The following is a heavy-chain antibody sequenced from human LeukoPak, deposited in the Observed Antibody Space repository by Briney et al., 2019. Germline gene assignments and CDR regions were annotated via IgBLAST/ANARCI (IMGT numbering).Heavy chain of an antibody. Sequence: GGSLRLSCAASGFAFSSYGMHWVRQAPGKGLEWVGRIKSQTAGGTTDYAAPVKGRFTMSRDDSKNTVYLQMNSLKTEDTAVYYCTTPYGSGSYLNAFEIWGQGTMVTVSS. CDR3: TTPYGSGSYLNAFEI. V-gene: IGHV3-15*01. CDR2: IKSQTAGGTT. D-gene: IGHD3-10*01. CDR1: GFAFSSYG. J-gene: IGHJ3*02.